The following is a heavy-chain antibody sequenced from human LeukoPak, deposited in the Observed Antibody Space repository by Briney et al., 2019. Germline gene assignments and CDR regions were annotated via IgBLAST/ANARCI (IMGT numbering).Heavy chain of an antibody. CDR3: AKVDTAMVKSTGRLFDY. CDR2: ISGSGGST. V-gene: IGHV3-23*01. CDR1: GFTFSSYA. J-gene: IGHJ4*02. Sequence: GGSLRLSCAASGFTFSSYAMSWVRQAPGKGLEWVSAISGSGGSTYYADSVKGRFTISRDNSKNTPYLQMNSLRAEDTAVYYCAKVDTAMVKSTGRLFDYWGQGTLVTVSS. D-gene: IGHD5-18*01.